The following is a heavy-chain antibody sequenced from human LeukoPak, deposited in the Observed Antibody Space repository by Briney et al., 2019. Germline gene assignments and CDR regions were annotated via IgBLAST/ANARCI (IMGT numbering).Heavy chain of an antibody. D-gene: IGHD6-19*01. CDR2: VSSGSSTI. Sequence: GGSLRLSCAACGFTFSSYSMKCVRQTPGKGREWVSYVSSGSSTIYYADSVKGRFPVSRDNAKSSLYLQMNSLRDEDTAVYYCARGRGWDFDHWGQGTLVTVSS. V-gene: IGHV3-48*02. CDR1: GFTFSSYS. J-gene: IGHJ4*02. CDR3: ARGRGWDFDH.